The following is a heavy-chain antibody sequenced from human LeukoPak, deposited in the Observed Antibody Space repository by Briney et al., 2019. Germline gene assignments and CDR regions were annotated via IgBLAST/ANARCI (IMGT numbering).Heavy chain of an antibody. D-gene: IGHD3-10*01. J-gene: IGHJ3*01. Sequence: GGSLRLSCAASGFTFSSYAMYWVRQTPGKGLEWVSGISGDGASTHYAESVKGQFTISRDNSQNTLFLQMNSLRVEDTAIYYCAKDSYVSGRPLHTFDVWGQGTMVTVSS. CDR3: AKDSYVSGRPLHTFDV. V-gene: IGHV3-23*01. CDR2: ISGDGAST. CDR1: GFTFSSYA.